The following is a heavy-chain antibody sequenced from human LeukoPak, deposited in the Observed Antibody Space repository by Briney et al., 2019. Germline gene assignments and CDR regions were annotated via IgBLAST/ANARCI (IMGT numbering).Heavy chain of an antibody. Sequence: SETLSLTCTVCGGSISSSSYYWGWIRQPPGKGLEWIGSIYYSGSTYYNPSLKSRVTISVDTSKNQFSLKLSSVTAADTAVYYCARLGIGGDFDYWGQGTLVTVSS. CDR3: ARLGIGGDFDY. CDR2: IYYSGST. CDR1: GGSISSSSYY. J-gene: IGHJ4*02. V-gene: IGHV4-39*01. D-gene: IGHD3-10*01.